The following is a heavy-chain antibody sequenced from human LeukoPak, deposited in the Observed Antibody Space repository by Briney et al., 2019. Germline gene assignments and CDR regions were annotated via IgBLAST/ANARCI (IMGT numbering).Heavy chain of an antibody. CDR2: ISGSGGST. Sequence: GGSLRLSCAASGFTFSSYAMSWVRQAPGKGLEWVSAISGSGGSTYYADSVKGRFTISRDNSKNTLYLQMNSLRAEDTAVYYCARGRWRWLQCPLGYWGQGTLVTVSS. CDR1: GFTFSSYA. V-gene: IGHV3-23*01. J-gene: IGHJ4*02. D-gene: IGHD5-12*01. CDR3: ARGRWRWLQCPLGY.